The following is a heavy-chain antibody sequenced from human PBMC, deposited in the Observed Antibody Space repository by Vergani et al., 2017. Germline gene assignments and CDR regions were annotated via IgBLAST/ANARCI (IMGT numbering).Heavy chain of an antibody. CDR2: IYQSWST. J-gene: IGHJ6*03. V-gene: IGHV4-38-2*01. CDR3: ARLFYDFWSVNYYYYMDV. CDR1: GYSISSGYY. D-gene: IGHD3-3*01. Sequence: QVQLQESGPGLVKPSETLSLTCAVSGYSISSGYYWGWIRQPPGKGLEWHGSIYQSWSTYYNPSLKSRVTISVDTSKNQFSRKLSSVTAADTSGYYCARLFYDFWSVNYYYYMDVWGKGTTVTVSS.